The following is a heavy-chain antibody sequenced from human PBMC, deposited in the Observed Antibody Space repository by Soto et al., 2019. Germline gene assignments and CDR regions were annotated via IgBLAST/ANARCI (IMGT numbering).Heavy chain of an antibody. CDR1: DAAINSYY. CDR2: IYYTGST. D-gene: IGHD3-22*01. Sequence: SQTLSHTCTVSDAAINSYYWSWLRQAPGLGLEWIGYIYYTGSTNYNPSLESRVTVSVDRSRNQFSLELRSVTAADTAVYYCARVDGYFFFFDNWGQGTQVTSPQ. J-gene: IGHJ4*02. V-gene: IGHV4-59*01. CDR3: ARVDGYFFFFDN.